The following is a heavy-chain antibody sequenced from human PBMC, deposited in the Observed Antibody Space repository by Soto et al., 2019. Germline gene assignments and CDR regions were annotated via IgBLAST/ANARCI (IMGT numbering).Heavy chain of an antibody. Sequence: ASVKVSCKASGYTFTSYTIQWVRQAPGQRLEWMGWINTGNGNTRYSQTFQGRVTMTRDTSASTAYMELSSLRSEDTAVYYCASPDILTGRPAAYWGQGTLVTVSS. J-gene: IGHJ4*01. V-gene: IGHV1-3*04. CDR1: GYTFTSYT. CDR3: ASPDILTGRPAAY. CDR2: INTGNGNT. D-gene: IGHD3-9*01.